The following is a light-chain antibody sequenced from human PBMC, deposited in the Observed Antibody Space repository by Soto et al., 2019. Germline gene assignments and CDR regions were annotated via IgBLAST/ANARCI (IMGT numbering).Light chain of an antibody. V-gene: IGLV2-14*01. CDR3: SSYTSSSTVL. J-gene: IGLJ2*01. CDR2: GVS. Sequence: SALTQPASVSGPPGQSITISCTGTSSDVGGYNYVSWYQQHPGKAPKLIIYGVSNRPSGVSNRFSASKFGNTASLTISGLQAEDEADYYCSSYTSSSTVLFGGGTKLTVL. CDR1: SSDVGGYNY.